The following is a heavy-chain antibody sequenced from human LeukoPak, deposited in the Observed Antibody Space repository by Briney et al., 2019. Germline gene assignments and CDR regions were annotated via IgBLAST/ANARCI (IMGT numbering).Heavy chain of an antibody. CDR3: AREKGGSYGY. CDR1: GFTVSSNY. Sequence: PGGSLRLSCAASGFTVSSNYMSWVRQAPGKGLEWVSVIYSGGSTYYADSVKGRFTISRDNSKNTLYLQMGSLRAEDMAVYYCAREKGGSYGYWGQGTLVTVSS. D-gene: IGHD1-26*01. V-gene: IGHV3-53*05. J-gene: IGHJ4*02. CDR2: IYSGGST.